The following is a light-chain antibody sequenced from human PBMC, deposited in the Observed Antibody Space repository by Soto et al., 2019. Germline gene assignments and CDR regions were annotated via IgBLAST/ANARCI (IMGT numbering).Light chain of an antibody. CDR3: QQRRVWPLT. CDR1: QSVSSN. CDR2: DAS. J-gene: IGKJ4*01. V-gene: IGKV3-11*01. Sequence: EIVLTQSPVTLSLSPGERATLSCRASQSVSSNLAWYQQKPGQAPRLLIYDASNRATGIPARFSCSGSGTAFTLTISSLEPEDFAVYYCQQRRVWPLTFGGGTKVEIK.